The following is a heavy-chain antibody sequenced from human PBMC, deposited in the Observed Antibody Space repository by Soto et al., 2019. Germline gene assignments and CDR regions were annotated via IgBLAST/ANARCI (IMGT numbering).Heavy chain of an antibody. CDR1: GFTFSSYA. V-gene: IGHV3-23*01. D-gene: IGHD3-10*01. Sequence: EVQLLESGGGLVQPGGSLRLSCAASGFTFSSYAMSWVRQAPGKGLEWVSAISGSGGSTYYADSVKGRFTISRDNSKNTLDLQMNSLRSEDTAVYYCAGGLRGFGELFARNFDYWGQGTLVTVSS. J-gene: IGHJ4*02. CDR3: AGGLRGFGELFARNFDY. CDR2: ISGSGGST.